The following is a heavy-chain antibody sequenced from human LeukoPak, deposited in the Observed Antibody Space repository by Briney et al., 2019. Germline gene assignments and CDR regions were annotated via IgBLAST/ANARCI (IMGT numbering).Heavy chain of an antibody. Sequence: GGSLRLSCTASGFTFGDYAMSWVRQAPGKGLEWVGFIRSKGYGGATEYAASVKGRFIISRDDSKSVAYLHMNSLKTEDTAIYYCTRDILSGWYYSDFWGQGTLVTVSS. CDR3: TRDILSGWYYSDF. J-gene: IGHJ4*02. CDR2: IRSKGYGGAT. D-gene: IGHD6-19*01. V-gene: IGHV3-49*04. CDR1: GFTFGDYA.